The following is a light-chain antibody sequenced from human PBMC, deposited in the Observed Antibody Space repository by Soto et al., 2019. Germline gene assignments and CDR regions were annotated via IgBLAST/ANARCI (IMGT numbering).Light chain of an antibody. CDR1: RSVLYSSNNKNY. V-gene: IGKV4-1*01. CDR2: WAS. CDR3: QQYFNAPIT. Sequence: DIVMTQSPDSLAVSLGERATINCKSSRSVLYSSNNKNYLAWYQQKPRQPPKLLIYWASTRESGVPDRFSGSGSGTDFTLTIASLQAEDVAVYYCQQYFNAPITFGQGTKVDIK. J-gene: IGKJ1*01.